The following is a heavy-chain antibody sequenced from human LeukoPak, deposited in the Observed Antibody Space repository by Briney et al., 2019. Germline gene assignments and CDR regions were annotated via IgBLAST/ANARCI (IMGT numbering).Heavy chain of an antibody. CDR1: GFTVSSNY. CDR3: ARMVLDSYGLFYGD. J-gene: IGHJ4*02. D-gene: IGHD5-18*01. CDR2: IYSGGST. Sequence: GGSLRLSCAASGFTVSSNYMSWVRQAPGKGLEWVSVIYSGGSTYYADSVMGRFTISRDNSKNTLYLQMDSLRAEDTAVYYCARMVLDSYGLFYGDWGQGTLVSVSS. V-gene: IGHV3-53*01.